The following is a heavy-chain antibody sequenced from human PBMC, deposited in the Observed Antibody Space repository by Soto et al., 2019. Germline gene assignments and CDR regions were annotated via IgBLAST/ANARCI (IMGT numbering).Heavy chain of an antibody. CDR2: VYSGGGT. J-gene: IGHJ6*02. CDR1: GGSISKYY. Sequence: PSETLSLTCIVSGGSISKYYWSWIRQSPGKGLEWIGYVYSGGGTNYSPSFMGRVTISVDTTDNQFSLKLNSVTAADTAVYYCAREKTPMSPHYFYYGMDVWGQGTTVTVSS. CDR3: AREKTPMSPHYFYYGMDV. V-gene: IGHV4-59*01. D-gene: IGHD3-9*01.